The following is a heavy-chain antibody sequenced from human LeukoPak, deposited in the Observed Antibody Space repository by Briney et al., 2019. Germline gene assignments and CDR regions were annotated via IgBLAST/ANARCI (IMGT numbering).Heavy chain of an antibody. CDR1: GGSISSCGYY. Sequence: SETLSLTCTVSGGSISSCGYYWGWIRQPPGKGLEWIGSVHCSGNTYYNPSLKSRATISVDTSKKQVYAKISSVTAADTAVYYCARHSDNIAAGTPHAFDIWGQGTMVTVSS. V-gene: IGHV4-39*01. CDR3: ARHSDNIAAGTPHAFDI. D-gene: IGHD6-13*01. CDR2: VHCSGNT. J-gene: IGHJ3*02.